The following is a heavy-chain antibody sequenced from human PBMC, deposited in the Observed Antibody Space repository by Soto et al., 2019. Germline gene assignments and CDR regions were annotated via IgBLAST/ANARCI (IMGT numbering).Heavy chain of an antibody. CDR2: ISGSGSNP. Sequence: EVQVLESGGGLVQPGGSLRLSCAASGFTFSSYAMSWVRQAPGQGLEWVSAISGSGSNPYYADSVKGRFTISRDNSKNTLYLQMNSPRAEETALYYRGKTASMTIRDGFDHWGQGTLVTVSS. V-gene: IGHV3-23*01. CDR1: GFTFSSYA. CDR3: GKTASMTIRDGFDH. J-gene: IGHJ4*02. D-gene: IGHD4-17*01.